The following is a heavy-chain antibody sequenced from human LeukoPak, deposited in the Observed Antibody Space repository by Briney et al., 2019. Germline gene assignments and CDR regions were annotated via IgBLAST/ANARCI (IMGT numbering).Heavy chain of an antibody. CDR1: GFTFSDYY. J-gene: IGHJ5*02. CDR3: ARDYGYSYARFEFDP. CDR2: ISSSGSTI. V-gene: IGHV3-11*04. Sequence: PGGSLRLSCAASGFTFSDYYMSWIRQAPGKGLEWVSYISSSGSTIYYADSVKGRFTISRDNAKNSLYLQMNSLRAVDTAVYYCARDYGYSYARFEFDPWGQGTLVTVSS. D-gene: IGHD5-18*01.